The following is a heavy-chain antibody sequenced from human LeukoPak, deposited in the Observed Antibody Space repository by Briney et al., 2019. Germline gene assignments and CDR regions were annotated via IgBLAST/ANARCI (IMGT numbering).Heavy chain of an antibody. CDR2: IHPEGNEK. Sequence: GGSLRLSCAVSGFSFTNFWMSWVRQAPGRGLEWVANIHPEGNEKYHVESVKGRFTISRDNTKNLLFLQMNGLRVEDTAVYYCARGDAFSGDHWGQGTPVTVSS. J-gene: IGHJ4*02. CDR3: ARGDAFSGDH. V-gene: IGHV3-7*04. CDR1: GFSFTNFW.